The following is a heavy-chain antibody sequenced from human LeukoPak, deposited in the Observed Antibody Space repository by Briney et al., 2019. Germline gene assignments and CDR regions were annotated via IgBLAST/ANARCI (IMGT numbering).Heavy chain of an antibody. CDR2: IYHSGST. D-gene: IGHD5-12*01. V-gene: IGHV4-4*02. CDR1: GGSISGSNW. J-gene: IGHJ4*02. CDR3: ARRHLEGYNAYGLFDY. Sequence: SGTLSLTCAVSGGSISGSNWWSWVRQSPGKGLEWIGEIYHSGSTNYDPSLKSRITISVDKSKNLFSLKLSSVTAADAGVYHCARRHLEGYNAYGLFDYWGQGTLVTVSS.